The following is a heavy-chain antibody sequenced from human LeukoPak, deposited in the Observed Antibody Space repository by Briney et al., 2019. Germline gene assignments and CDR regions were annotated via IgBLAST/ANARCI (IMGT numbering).Heavy chain of an antibody. Sequence: SGGSLRLSCAASGFTFSSYAMSWVRQAPGKGLEWVANIKEDGSERYYVDSMKGRFTISRDNAKNSLYLQMNSLRAEDTAVYYCARDLYGDYFFDYWGQGTLVTVSS. CDR1: GFTFSSYA. CDR2: IKEDGSER. V-gene: IGHV3-7*01. CDR3: ARDLYGDYFFDY. D-gene: IGHD4-17*01. J-gene: IGHJ4*02.